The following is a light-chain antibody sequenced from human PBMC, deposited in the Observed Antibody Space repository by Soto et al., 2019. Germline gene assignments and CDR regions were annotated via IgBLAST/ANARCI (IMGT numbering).Light chain of an antibody. CDR1: QSVSSN. V-gene: IGKV3-15*01. Sequence: EIVMTQSPATLSVSPGERAALSCRASQSVSSNFAWYQQKPGQAPRLLIYGASTRATGIPARFSGSGSGTGSTLTISSLQSEDFAVYYCQQYNNWPYTFGQGTKLEIK. J-gene: IGKJ2*01. CDR2: GAS. CDR3: QQYNNWPYT.